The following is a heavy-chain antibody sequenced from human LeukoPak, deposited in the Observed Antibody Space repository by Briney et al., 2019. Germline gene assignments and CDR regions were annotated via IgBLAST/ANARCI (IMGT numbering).Heavy chain of an antibody. V-gene: IGHV3-48*03. CDR3: ARDLYRIVVVPHYFDY. J-gene: IGHJ4*02. D-gene: IGHD3-22*01. Sequence: GGSLRLSCTASGFTFSDYEMNWVRQATGKGLEWVAYISNSGSTINYADSVKGRFTISRDNAKKSLYLQMNSLRAEDTAVYYCARDLYRIVVVPHYFDYWGQGTLVTVSS. CDR1: GFTFSDYE. CDR2: ISNSGSTI.